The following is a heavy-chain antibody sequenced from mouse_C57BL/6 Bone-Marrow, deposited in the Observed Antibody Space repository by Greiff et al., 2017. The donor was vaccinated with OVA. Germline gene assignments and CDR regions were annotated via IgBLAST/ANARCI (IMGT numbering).Heavy chain of an antibody. J-gene: IGHJ4*01. V-gene: IGHV14-4*01. Sequence: EVQLQQSGAELVRPGASVTLSCTASGFNIKDDYMHWVKQRPEQGLEWIGWIDPENGDTEYASKFQGKAIITADTSSNTAFLKLSSLTSEDTAVYYCTDYYGSSPYAMAYWGQGTSVTVSS. CDR2: IDPENGDT. CDR1: GFNIKDDY. CDR3: TDYYGSSPYAMAY. D-gene: IGHD1-1*01.